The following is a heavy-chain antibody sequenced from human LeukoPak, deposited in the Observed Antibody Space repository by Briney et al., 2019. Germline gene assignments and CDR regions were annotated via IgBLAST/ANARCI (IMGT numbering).Heavy chain of an antibody. V-gene: IGHV4-59*01. CDR1: GGSISSYY. J-gene: IGHJ5*02. CDR2: IYYSGST. D-gene: IGHD6-19*01. Sequence: PSETLSLTCTVSGGSISSYYWSWIRQPPGKGLEWIGYIYYSGSTNYNPPLKSRVTISVDTSKNQFSLKLSSVTAADTAVYYCARDGSSGWYSHNWFDPWGQGTLVTVSS. CDR3: ARDGSSGWYSHNWFDP.